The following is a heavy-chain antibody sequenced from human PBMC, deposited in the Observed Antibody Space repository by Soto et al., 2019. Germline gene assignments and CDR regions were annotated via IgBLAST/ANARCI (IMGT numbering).Heavy chain of an antibody. CDR2: ISAHNGNT. D-gene: IGHD2-8*02. CDR1: GYTFTRYC. CDR3: ARGLYGYY. J-gene: IGHJ4*02. Sequence: QVHLVQSGAEVKKPGVSVKVSCKASGYTFTRYCITWVRQAPGQGIEWMGWISAHNGNTDYAQKLQGRVLVTRDTSSNTDYIELMSLRSDDTAVYACARGLYGYYWGQGALVTVYS. V-gene: IGHV1-18*01.